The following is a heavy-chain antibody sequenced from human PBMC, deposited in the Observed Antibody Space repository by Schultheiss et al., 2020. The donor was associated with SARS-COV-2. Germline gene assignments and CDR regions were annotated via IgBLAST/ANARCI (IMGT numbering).Heavy chain of an antibody. CDR1: GGSISSYY. J-gene: IGHJ6*02. CDR2: IYYSGST. CDR3: ARRSLATCRDYGVDV. D-gene: IGHD3-10*01. Sequence: SETLSLTCTVSGGSISSYYWSWIRQPPGKGLEWIGYIYYSGSTNYNPSLKSRVTISVDTSKNQFSLKLTAGTAADTAVEYCARRSLATCRDYGVDVWGQGTTVTVSS. V-gene: IGHV4-59*08.